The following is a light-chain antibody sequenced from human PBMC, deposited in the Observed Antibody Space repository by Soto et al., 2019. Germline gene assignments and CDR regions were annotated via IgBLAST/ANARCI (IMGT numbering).Light chain of an antibody. CDR3: AAWDDSLSVFYV. CDR1: SSNIGSNY. V-gene: IGLV1-47*01. Sequence: QSVLTQPPSASGTPGQRVTISCSGSSSNIGSNYVYWYQQLPGTAPKLLIYRNNQRPSGVPDRFSGSKSGTPASLAISGLRSEDEADYYCAAWDDSLSVFYVFGTGTKVTVL. CDR2: RNN. J-gene: IGLJ1*01.